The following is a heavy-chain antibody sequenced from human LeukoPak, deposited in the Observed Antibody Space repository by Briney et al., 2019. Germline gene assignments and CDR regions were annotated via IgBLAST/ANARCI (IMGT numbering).Heavy chain of an antibody. J-gene: IGHJ6*03. CDR1: GGSISSYY. Sequence: SETLSLTCTVSGGSISSYYWSWIRQPAGKGLEWIGRIYTSGSTNYNPSLKSRVTMSVDTSKNQFPLKLSSVTAADTAVYYCARATAMGPYYYYYMDVWGKGTTVTVSS. D-gene: IGHD5-18*01. CDR2: IYTSGST. V-gene: IGHV4-4*07. CDR3: ARATAMGPYYYYYMDV.